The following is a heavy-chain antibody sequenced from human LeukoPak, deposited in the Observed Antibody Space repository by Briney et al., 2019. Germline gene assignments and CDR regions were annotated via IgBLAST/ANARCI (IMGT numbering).Heavy chain of an antibody. V-gene: IGHV3-30*03. D-gene: IGHD1-26*01. CDR1: GFTFSSYG. J-gene: IGHJ4*02. CDR3: AREGSGSSTFYFDY. Sequence: PGGSLRLSCAASGFTFSSYGMHWVRQAPGKGLEWVAVISYDGSNKYYADSVKGLFTISRDNSKNTLYLQMNGLRAEDTAVFYCAREGSGSSTFYFDYWGQGTLVTVSS. CDR2: ISYDGSNK.